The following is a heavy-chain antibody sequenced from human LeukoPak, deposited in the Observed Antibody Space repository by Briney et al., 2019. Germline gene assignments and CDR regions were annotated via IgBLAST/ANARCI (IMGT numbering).Heavy chain of an antibody. Sequence: GRPLRLSCAASGFTFDDYAMHWVRQAPGKGLEWVSGISWNSGSIGYADSVKGRFTISRDNAKNSLYLQMNSLRAEDTALYYCAKGGEIVVVPAAHYFDYWGQGTLVTVSS. D-gene: IGHD2-2*01. CDR1: GFTFDDYA. CDR2: ISWNSGSI. J-gene: IGHJ4*02. CDR3: AKGGEIVVVPAAHYFDY. V-gene: IGHV3-9*01.